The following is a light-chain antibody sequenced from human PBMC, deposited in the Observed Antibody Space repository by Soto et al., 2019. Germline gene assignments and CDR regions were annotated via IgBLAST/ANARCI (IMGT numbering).Light chain of an antibody. Sequence: QSVLTQPPSVSGAPGQRVSISCTGSSSNIGAGYNVHWYQQLPGTAPKLLIYDNNNRPSEVPDRFSGSKSGTSASLAITGLQAEDEADYYCQSYDPSLSGFYVFGNGTKVTVL. CDR2: DNN. J-gene: IGLJ1*01. CDR1: SSNIGAGYN. CDR3: QSYDPSLSGFYV. V-gene: IGLV1-40*01.